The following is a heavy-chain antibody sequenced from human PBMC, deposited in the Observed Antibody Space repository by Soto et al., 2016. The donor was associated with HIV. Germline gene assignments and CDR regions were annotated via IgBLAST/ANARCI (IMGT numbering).Heavy chain of an antibody. J-gene: IGHJ4*02. CDR1: GGSISSYY. CDR2: IYYSGST. CDR3: ARDPSGTDGGY. Sequence: QVQLQESGPGLVKPSETLSLTCTVSGGSISSYYWSWIRQPPGKGLEWIGYIYYSGSTNYNPSLKSRVTISVDTSKNQFSLKLSSVTAADTAVYYCARDPSGTDGGYWGQGTLVTGLL. D-gene: IGHD3-16*01. V-gene: IGHV4-59*01.